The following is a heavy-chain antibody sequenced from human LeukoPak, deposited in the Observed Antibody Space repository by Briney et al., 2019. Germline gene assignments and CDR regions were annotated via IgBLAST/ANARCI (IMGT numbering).Heavy chain of an antibody. CDR1: GGFISDYY. D-gene: IGHD1-26*01. V-gene: IGHV4-59*01. CDR2: LYNSGST. CDR3: ARGVTSPLDAFDI. Sequence: SETLSLTCTVSGGFISDYYWNWIRRPPGKGLEWVGFLYNSGSTKYNSSLTSRVTISLDMSKRQFSLKLTSVTAADTAVYYCARGVTSPLDAFDIWGQGTTVTVSS. J-gene: IGHJ3*02.